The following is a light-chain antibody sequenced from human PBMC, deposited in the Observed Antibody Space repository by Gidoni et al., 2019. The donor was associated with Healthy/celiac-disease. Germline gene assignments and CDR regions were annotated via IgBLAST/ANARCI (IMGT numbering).Light chain of an antibody. J-gene: IGKJ5*01. CDR1: QSISSY. CDR3: QQSSSTPIT. Sequence: DIQMTQSPSSLSASGGDRVTITCRASQSISSYFNWYQQKPGKAPKLLIYAASSLQSGVPSRFSGSGSGTDFTLTISSLQPEDFATYYCQQSSSTPITFGQGTRLGIK. CDR2: AAS. V-gene: IGKV1-39*01.